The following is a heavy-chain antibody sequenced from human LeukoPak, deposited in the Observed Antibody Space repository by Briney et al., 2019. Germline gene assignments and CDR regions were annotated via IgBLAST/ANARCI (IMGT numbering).Heavy chain of an antibody. CDR2: IYYSGST. J-gene: IGHJ4*02. V-gene: IGHV4-61*01. CDR1: GDSISSGSYY. CDR3: ARGGNSELDNYFDY. D-gene: IGHD4-23*01. Sequence: PSETLSLTCTVSGDSISSGSYYWSWIRQPPGKGLEWIGYIYYSGSTNYNPSLKSRVTISVDTSKNQFSLKLSSVTAADTAVYYCARGGNSELDNYFDYWGQGTLVTVSS.